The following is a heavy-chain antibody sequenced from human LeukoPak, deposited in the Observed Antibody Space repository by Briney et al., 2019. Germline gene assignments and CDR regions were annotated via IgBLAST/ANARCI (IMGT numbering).Heavy chain of an antibody. CDR1: GFTFSSYS. CDR3: ARTGVIRLD. J-gene: IGHJ4*02. D-gene: IGHD3-16*02. Sequence: PGGSLRLSCAASGFTFSSYSMNWVRQAPGKGLEWVSSISCSSSYIYYADSVKGRFTISRDNAKNTLYFQMNRLRAEDTAVYYCARTGVIRLDWGQGTLVTVSS. CDR2: ISCSSSYI. V-gene: IGHV3-21*01.